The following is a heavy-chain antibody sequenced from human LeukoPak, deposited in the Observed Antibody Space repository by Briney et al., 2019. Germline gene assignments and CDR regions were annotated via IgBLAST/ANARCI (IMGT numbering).Heavy chain of an antibody. J-gene: IGHJ6*02. CDR3: ARAGVDTAMGWYYYYGMDV. V-gene: IGHV4-4*07. Sequence: SETLSLTCTVSGGSISSYYWSWIRQPAGKGLEWIGRIYTSGSTNYNPPLKSRVTMSVDTSKNQFSLKLSSVTAADTAVYYCARAGVDTAMGWYYYYGMDVWGQGTTVTVSS. CDR2: IYTSGST. D-gene: IGHD5-18*01. CDR1: GGSISSYY.